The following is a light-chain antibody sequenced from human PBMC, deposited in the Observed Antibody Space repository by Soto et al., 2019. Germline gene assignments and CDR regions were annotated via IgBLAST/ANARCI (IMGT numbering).Light chain of an antibody. CDR1: QSVSSNY. J-gene: IGKJ2*01. CDR3: QQYSSSPMYT. CDR2: GSS. V-gene: IGKV3-20*01. Sequence: EIVLTQSPGTLSLSPGERATLSCRASQSVSSNYLAWYQQKPGQAPRLLIYGSSSRATGLPDRFSGSGSGTDITLTVSRLEAEDFAVYYCQQYSSSPMYTFGQGTKLEIK.